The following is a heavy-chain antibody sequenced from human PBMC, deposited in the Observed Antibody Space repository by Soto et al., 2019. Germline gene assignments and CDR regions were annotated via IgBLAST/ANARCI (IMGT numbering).Heavy chain of an antibody. CDR2: IMPMFGVT. V-gene: IGHV1-69*12. CDR3: AGEGVTSSMSLPWMGYHYYGLDV. CDR1: GGTFNSHT. J-gene: IGHJ6*02. D-gene: IGHD2-2*01. Sequence: QVQLVQSGAEVKKPGSSVKVSCRASGGTFNSHTISWVRQAPGQGLEWMGGIMPMFGVTNYARKFQGRLTMTANESTTTAYMEVSSLTSDDSAVYYCAGEGVTSSMSLPWMGYHYYGLDVWGQGTMVIVSS.